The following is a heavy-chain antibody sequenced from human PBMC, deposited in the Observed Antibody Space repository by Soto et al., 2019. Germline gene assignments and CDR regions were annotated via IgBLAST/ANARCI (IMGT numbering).Heavy chain of an antibody. CDR1: GGSISSGDYY. CDR3: AGELRLGELSPPGY. CDR2: IYYSGST. J-gene: IGHJ4*02. D-gene: IGHD3-16*02. V-gene: IGHV4-30-4*01. Sequence: SETLSLTCTVSGGSISSGDYYWSWIRQPPGKGLEWIGYIYYSGSTYYNPSLKSRVTISVDTSKNQFSLKLSSVTAADTAVYYCAGELRLGELSPPGYWGQGTLVTVSS.